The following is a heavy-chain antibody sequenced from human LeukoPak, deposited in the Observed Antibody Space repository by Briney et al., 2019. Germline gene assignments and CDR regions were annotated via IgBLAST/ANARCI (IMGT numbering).Heavy chain of an antibody. CDR2: IRYDGSNK. V-gene: IGHV3-30*02. J-gene: IGHJ4*02. Sequence: GGSLRLSCAASGFTFSSYGMHWVRQAPGKGLEWVAFIRYDGSNKYYADSVKGRFTISRDNSKNTLYLQMNSLRAEDTAVYYCATNEGYCSSTSCPPGDYWGQGTLVTVSS. D-gene: IGHD2-2*01. CDR1: GFTFSSYG. CDR3: ATNEGYCSSTSCPPGDY.